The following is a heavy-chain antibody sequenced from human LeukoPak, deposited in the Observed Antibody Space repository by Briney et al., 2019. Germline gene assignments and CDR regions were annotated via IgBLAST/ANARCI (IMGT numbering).Heavy chain of an antibody. D-gene: IGHD3-22*01. J-gene: IGHJ4*02. CDR2: ISSSSSSYI. V-gene: IGHV3-11*06. Sequence: PGGSLRLSCAASGFTFSDYYMSWIRQAPGKGLEWVSSISSSSSSYIYYADSVKGRFTISRDNAKNSLYLQMNSLRAEDTAVYYCARDPDYYDSSGYHDYWGQGTLVTVSS. CDR1: GFTFSDYY. CDR3: ARDPDYYDSSGYHDY.